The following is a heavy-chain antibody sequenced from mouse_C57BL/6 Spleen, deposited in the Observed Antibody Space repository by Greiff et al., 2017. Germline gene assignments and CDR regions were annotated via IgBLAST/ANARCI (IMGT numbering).Heavy chain of an antibody. Sequence: QVQLQQSGAELARPGASVKMSCKASGYTFTSYTMHWVKQRPGQGLEWIGYINPSSGYTKYNQKFKDKATLTADKSSSTAYMQLSSLTSEDSAVYDFSRREDWFAYWGQGTLVTVSA. CDR1: GYTFTSYT. V-gene: IGHV1-4*01. CDR2: INPSSGYT. J-gene: IGHJ3*01. CDR3: SRREDWFAY.